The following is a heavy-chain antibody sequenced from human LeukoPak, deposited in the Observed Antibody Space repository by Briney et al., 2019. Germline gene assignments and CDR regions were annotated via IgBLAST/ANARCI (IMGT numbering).Heavy chain of an antibody. V-gene: IGHV3-9*01. CDR2: ISWNSGSI. CDR1: GFTFHDYA. J-gene: IGHJ3*02. CDR3: AKDIFTYYSDSTGGTFDI. Sequence: GRSLRLSCADSGFTFHDYAMHWVRQAPGKGLEWVSGISWNSGSIGYADSVKGRFTISRDNAKNSLFLQMNSLRPEDTALYYCAKDIFTYYSDSTGGTFDIWGQGTRVTVSS. D-gene: IGHD3-22*01.